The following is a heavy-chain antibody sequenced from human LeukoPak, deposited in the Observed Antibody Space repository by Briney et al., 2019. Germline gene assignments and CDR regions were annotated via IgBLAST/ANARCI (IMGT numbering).Heavy chain of an antibody. D-gene: IGHD1-26*01. CDR2: INPNSGGT. Sequence: ASVKVSCKTSGYTFTVYYMHWVRQAPGRGLEWMGWINPNSGGTNYAQKFQGRVTMTRDTSTSTVYMELSSLRSEDTAVYYCARDLGGGSYDYYYYYYMDVWGKGTTVTIAS. V-gene: IGHV1-2*02. CDR1: GYTFTVYY. CDR3: ARDLGGGSYDYYYYYYMDV. J-gene: IGHJ6*03.